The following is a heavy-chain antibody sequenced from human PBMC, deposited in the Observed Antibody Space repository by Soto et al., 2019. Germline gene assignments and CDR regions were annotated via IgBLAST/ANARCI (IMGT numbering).Heavy chain of an antibody. V-gene: IGHV4-59*01. CDR3: ARGYSASFGRLDS. CDR1: GGSISTYY. Sequence: PSETLSLTCTVSGGSISTYYWSWIRQPPGKGLEWIGYINYSGSTKYNPSLKSRVTISVDTSKNHFSLKLTSVTAADTAVYYCARGYSASFGRLDSWGQGTLVTVSS. D-gene: IGHD1-26*01. CDR2: INYSGST. J-gene: IGHJ5*01.